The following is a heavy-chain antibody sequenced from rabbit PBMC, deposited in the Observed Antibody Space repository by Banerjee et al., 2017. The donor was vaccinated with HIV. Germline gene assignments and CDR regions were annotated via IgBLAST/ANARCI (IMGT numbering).Heavy chain of an antibody. V-gene: IGHV1S45*01. J-gene: IGHJ4*01. CDR1: GFSFSSTYW. CDR3: ARDLAGVIGWNFNL. D-gene: IGHD4-1*01. Sequence: QEQLEESGGDLVQPEGSLTLTCTASGFSFSSTYWIWWVRQAPGKGPEWIACIDGGSGGNTWYASWARGRFTISRTSPTTVTLQMTSLTAADTASYFCARDLAGVIGWNFNLWGQGTLVTVS. CDR2: IDGGSGGNT.